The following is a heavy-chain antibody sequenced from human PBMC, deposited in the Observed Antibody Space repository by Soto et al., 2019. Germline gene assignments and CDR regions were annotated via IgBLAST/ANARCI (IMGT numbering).Heavy chain of an antibody. CDR2: ISGSGRKT. V-gene: IGHV3-23*01. CDR3: ASRNYYETGAYYYYYFDY. D-gene: IGHD3-22*01. CDR1: GFTFSTYV. Sequence: EVQLLESGGGLVQPGGSLRLSCAASGFTFSTYVMSWFRQAPGKGLEWVSGISGSGRKTYYPDSVKGRFTISRDNSKNTFYLQMSSLRAEDTAVYFCASRNYYETGAYYYYYFDYWGLGTLVTVSS. J-gene: IGHJ4*02.